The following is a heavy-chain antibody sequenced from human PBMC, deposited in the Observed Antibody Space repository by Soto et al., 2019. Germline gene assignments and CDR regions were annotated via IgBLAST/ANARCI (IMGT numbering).Heavy chain of an antibody. V-gene: IGHV3-30*03. J-gene: IGHJ4*02. D-gene: IGHD5-12*01. CDR2: ISYDGSNK. CDR3: ARQKREMATMNFDY. CDR1: GFTFSSYG. Sequence: QVQLVESGGGVVQPGRSLRLSCAASGFTFSSYGMHWVRQAPGKGLEWVAVISYDGSNKYYADSVKGRFTISRDNSKNTLYLQMNSLRAEDTAVYYCARQKREMATMNFDYWGQGTLVTVSS.